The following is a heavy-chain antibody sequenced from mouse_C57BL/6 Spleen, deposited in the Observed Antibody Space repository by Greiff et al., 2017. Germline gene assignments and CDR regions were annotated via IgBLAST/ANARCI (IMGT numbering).Heavy chain of an antibody. CDR1: GYSFTGYY. D-gene: IGHD1-1*02. J-gene: IGHJ2*01. V-gene: IGHV1-31*01. Sequence: EVQRVESGPELVKPGASVKISCKASGYSFTGYYMHWVKQSHGNILDWIGYIYPYNGVSSYNQKFKGKATLTVDKSSSTAYMELRSLTSGDSSFYYCASGTEYFDYRRQGTTLTVSS. CDR2: IYPYNGVS. CDR3: ASGTEYFDY.